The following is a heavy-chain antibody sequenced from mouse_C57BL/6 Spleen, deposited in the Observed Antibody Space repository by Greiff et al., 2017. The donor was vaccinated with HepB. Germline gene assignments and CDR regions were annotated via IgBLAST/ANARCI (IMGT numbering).Heavy chain of an antibody. J-gene: IGHJ3*01. Sequence: VQLKESGGGLVKPGGSLKLSCAASGFTFSSYAMSWVRQTPEKRLEWVATISDGGSYTYYPDNVKGRFTISRDNAKNNLYLQMSHLKSEDTAMYYCARSPTMVTTSWFAYWGQGTLVTVSA. V-gene: IGHV5-4*01. CDR2: ISDGGSYT. D-gene: IGHD2-9*01. CDR3: ARSPTMVTTSWFAY. CDR1: GFTFSSYA.